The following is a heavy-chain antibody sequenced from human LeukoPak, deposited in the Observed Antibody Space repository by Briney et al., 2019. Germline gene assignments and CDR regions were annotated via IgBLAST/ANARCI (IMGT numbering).Heavy chain of an antibody. J-gene: IGHJ4*02. CDR3: ARDRNFPAYYFDF. CDR1: GFTFRNHG. CDR2: IWYVGSEK. V-gene: IGHV3-33*01. Sequence: GGSLRLSCAASGFTFRNHGMHWVRQAPGKGLEWLAVIWYVGSEKYYADSVQGRFTVSRDNSKNALYLQLNSLGAEYTAVYYCARDRNFPAYYFDFWGQGALVTVSS. D-gene: IGHD3-10*01.